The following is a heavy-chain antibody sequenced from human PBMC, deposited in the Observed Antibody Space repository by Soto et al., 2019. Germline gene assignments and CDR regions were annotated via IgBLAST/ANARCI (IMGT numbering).Heavy chain of an antibody. D-gene: IGHD2-15*01. CDR2: INPSGGST. CDR3: AKGLGTPYSAFDI. V-gene: IGHV1-46*03. Sequence: ASVKVSCKASAYTFTSYYMHWVRQAPGQGLEWMGIINPSGGSTSYAQKFQGRVTMTRDTSTSTVYMELSSLRSEDTAVYYCAKGLGTPYSAFDIWGQGTMVTVSS. CDR1: AYTFTSYY. J-gene: IGHJ3*02.